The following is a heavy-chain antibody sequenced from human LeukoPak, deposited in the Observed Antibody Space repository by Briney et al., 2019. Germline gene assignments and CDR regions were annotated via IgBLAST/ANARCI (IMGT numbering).Heavy chain of an antibody. V-gene: IGHV1-69*01. CDR1: GGTFSSYA. J-gene: IGHJ4*02. CDR3: AKAPYCSGGSCYSGVCDY. CDR2: IIPIFGTA. Sequence: SVKVSCKASGGTFSSYAISWVRQAPGQGLEWMGGIIPIFGTANYAQKFQGRVTITADESTSTAYMELSSLRSEDTAVYYCAKAPYCSGGSCYSGVCDYWGQGTLVTVSS. D-gene: IGHD2-15*01.